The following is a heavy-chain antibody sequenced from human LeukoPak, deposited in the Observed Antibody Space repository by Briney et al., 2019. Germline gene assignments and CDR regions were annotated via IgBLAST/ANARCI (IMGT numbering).Heavy chain of an antibody. CDR3: ASAEYQLLGYWWNWFDP. CDR1: GGTFSSYA. Sequence: SVTVSCKASGGTFSSYAISWVRQAPGQGLEWMGGIIPIFGTANYAQKFQGRATITADESTSTAYMELSSLRSEDTAVYYCASAEYQLLGYWWNWFDPWGQGTLVTVSS. J-gene: IGHJ5*02. D-gene: IGHD2-2*01. CDR2: IIPIFGTA. V-gene: IGHV1-69*13.